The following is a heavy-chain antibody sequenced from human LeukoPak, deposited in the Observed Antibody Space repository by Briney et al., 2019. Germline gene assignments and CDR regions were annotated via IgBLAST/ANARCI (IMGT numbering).Heavy chain of an antibody. D-gene: IGHD3-22*01. CDR2: ITGSGGST. Sequence: GGSLRLSCAASGFTFSSSVMSWVRQAPGKGLEWVSSITGSGGSTYYADSVKGRFSISRDNSKNTLYLQMNSLRAEDTAVYYCARDGFSSGYPYDAFDIWGQGTMVTVSS. V-gene: IGHV3-23*01. J-gene: IGHJ3*02. CDR1: GFTFSSSV. CDR3: ARDGFSSGYPYDAFDI.